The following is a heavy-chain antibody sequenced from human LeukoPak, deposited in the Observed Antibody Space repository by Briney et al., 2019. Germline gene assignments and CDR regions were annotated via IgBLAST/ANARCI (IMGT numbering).Heavy chain of an antibody. D-gene: IGHD3-10*01. CDR2: IYNSGST. CDR3: VRDRELNY. V-gene: IGHV4-59*01. J-gene: IGHJ4*02. Sequence: PSETLSLTCTVSGGSISIYYWSWIRQPPGKGLEWIGYIYNSGSTSYNPSLKSRVTISVDTSKNQFSLNLGSVTAADTAVYYCVRDRELNYWGQGTLVTVSS. CDR1: GGSISIYY.